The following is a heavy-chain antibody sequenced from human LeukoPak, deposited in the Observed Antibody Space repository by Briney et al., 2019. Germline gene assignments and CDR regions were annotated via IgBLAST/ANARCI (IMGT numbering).Heavy chain of an antibody. V-gene: IGHV4-59*08. Sequence: SETLSLTCTVSGGSISTYYWSWIRQPPGKRLEWIGYIYSSGSTNYNPSLKSRVTISLDTSKNQFSLKLSSVTAADTALYYCARGFAVAGRYDYWGQGTLVTVSS. J-gene: IGHJ4*02. D-gene: IGHD6-19*01. CDR1: GGSISTYY. CDR3: ARGFAVAGRYDY. CDR2: IYSSGST.